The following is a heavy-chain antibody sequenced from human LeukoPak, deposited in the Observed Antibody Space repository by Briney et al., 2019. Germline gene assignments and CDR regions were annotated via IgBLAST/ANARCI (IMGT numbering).Heavy chain of an antibody. Sequence: SETLSLTCTVSGGSISSYYWSWIRQPPGKGLEWMGYIYYSGSTNYNPSLKSRVTISVDTSKNQFSLKLSSVTAADTAVHYCARVPAANYYYYGMDVWGQGTTVTVSS. CDR3: ARVPAANYYYYGMDV. V-gene: IGHV4-59*01. CDR1: GGSISSYY. J-gene: IGHJ6*02. CDR2: IYYSGST. D-gene: IGHD2-2*01.